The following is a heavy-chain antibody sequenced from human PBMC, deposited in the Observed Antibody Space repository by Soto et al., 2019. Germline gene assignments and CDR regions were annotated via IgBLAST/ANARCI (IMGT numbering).Heavy chain of an antibody. J-gene: IGHJ5*02. CDR1: GGSFSGYY. D-gene: IGHD2-2*01. V-gene: IGHV4-34*01. CDR3: ARCGDAVEAIVVVPAAPNRGYWYDP. Sequence: SETLSLTCAFYGGSFSGYYWSWIRQPPGKGLEWIGEISHSGSTNYNPSLKSRVTISVDTSKNQFSLKLSSVTAADTAVYYCARCGDAVEAIVVVPAAPNRGYWYDPWGQGTLVTVSS. CDR2: ISHSGST.